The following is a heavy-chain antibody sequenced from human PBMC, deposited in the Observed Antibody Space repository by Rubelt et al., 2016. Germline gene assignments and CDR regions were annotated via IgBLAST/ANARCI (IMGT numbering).Heavy chain of an antibody. D-gene: IGHD3-22*01. V-gene: IGHV3-30*04. CDR3: AREHYSSGYYYFDY. CDR1: GFTFSSYA. Sequence: QVQLVESGGGVVQPGRSLRLSCAASGFTFSSYAMHWVRQAPGKGLEWVAVISYDGSNKYYADSVKGRFTISRDNSKNTLYLQMNSLRAEDTAVYYCAREHYSSGYYYFDYWGQGTLVTVSS. CDR2: ISYDGSNK. J-gene: IGHJ4*02.